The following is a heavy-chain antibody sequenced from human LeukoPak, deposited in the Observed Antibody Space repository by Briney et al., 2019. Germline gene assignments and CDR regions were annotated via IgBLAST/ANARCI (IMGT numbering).Heavy chain of an antibody. J-gene: IGHJ4*02. Sequence: SVKVSCKASVYTFANYYIHWVRQAPGQGLEWMGIINPSGGSTSYTQKFQARLTMTRDTSTSTVYMEPSSLRSEDTAVYYCARAKGLFDHWGQGTLVTVSS. V-gene: IGHV1-46*01. CDR2: INPSGGST. CDR3: ARAKGLFDH. CDR1: VYTFANYY.